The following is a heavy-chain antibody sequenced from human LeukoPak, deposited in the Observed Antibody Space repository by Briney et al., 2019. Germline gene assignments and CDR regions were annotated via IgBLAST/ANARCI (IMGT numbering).Heavy chain of an antibody. Sequence: SETLSLTCAVYGGSFSGYYWSWIRQPPGKGLEWIGEINHSGSTNYNPSLKSRVTISVDTSKNQFSLKLSSVTAADTAVYYCASMAVVDDYYYYMDVWGKGTTVTVSS. CDR2: INHSGST. CDR3: ASMAVVDDYYYYMDV. V-gene: IGHV4-34*01. D-gene: IGHD6-19*01. CDR1: GGSFSGYY. J-gene: IGHJ6*03.